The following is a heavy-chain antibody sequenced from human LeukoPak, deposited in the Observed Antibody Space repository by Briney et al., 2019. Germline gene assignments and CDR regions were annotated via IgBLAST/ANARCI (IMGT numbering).Heavy chain of an antibody. D-gene: IGHD3-22*01. J-gene: IGHJ4*02. CDR1: GFTFSSYA. CDR2: ISGSGGST. CDR3: AGHSSGYLFALDY. V-gene: IGHV3-23*01. Sequence: GGSLRLSCAASGFTFSSYAMSWVRQAPGKGLEWVSAISGSGGSTYYADSVKGRFTISRDNSKNTLYLQMNSLRAEDTAVYYCAGHSSGYLFALDYWGQGTLVTVSS.